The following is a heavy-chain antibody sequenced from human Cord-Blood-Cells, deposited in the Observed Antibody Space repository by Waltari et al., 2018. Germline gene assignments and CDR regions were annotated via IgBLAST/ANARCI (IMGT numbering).Heavy chain of an antibody. CDR2: IKQDGSEK. Sequence: EVQLVESGGGLVQPGGSLRLSCAASGFTFSSSWMSWVRQAPGKGLEWVANIKQDGSEKYYVDSVKGRFTISRDNAKNSLYLQMNSLRAEDTVVYYCARYNQKDAFDIWGQGTMVTVSS. CDR3: ARYNQKDAFDI. J-gene: IGHJ3*02. D-gene: IGHD1-1*01. V-gene: IGHV3-7*01. CDR1: GFTFSSSW.